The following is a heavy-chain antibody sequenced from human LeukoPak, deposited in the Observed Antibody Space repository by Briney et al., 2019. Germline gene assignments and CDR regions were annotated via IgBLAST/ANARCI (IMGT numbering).Heavy chain of an antibody. V-gene: IGHV4-4*07. CDR3: ARVITFGGVITEGEAWFDP. Sequence: SETLSFTCTGSGGTISSYYWSWIRQPAGKGLEWIGRIYTSGSTNSNPSLKSRVTISVDTSKNQFSLKLSSVTAADTAVYYCARVITFGGVITEGEAWFDPWGQGTLVTVSS. D-gene: IGHD3-16*02. CDR2: IYTSGST. J-gene: IGHJ5*02. CDR1: GGTISSYY.